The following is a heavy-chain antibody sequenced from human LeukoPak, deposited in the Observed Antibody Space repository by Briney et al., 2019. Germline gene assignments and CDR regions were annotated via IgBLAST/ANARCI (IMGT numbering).Heavy chain of an antibody. Sequence: PSETLSLTCTVSGGSITSYYWSWIRQPPGKGLEWIGYLFHSGTRRYNPSLRSRVTISADTTKNQIFLTLNSTTAADTAVYYCARRRGWKQQLVYCDYWGQGTLASVSS. CDR2: LFHSGTR. D-gene: IGHD1-1*01. CDR3: ARRRGWKQQLVYCDY. J-gene: IGHJ4*02. V-gene: IGHV4-59*08. CDR1: GGSITSYY.